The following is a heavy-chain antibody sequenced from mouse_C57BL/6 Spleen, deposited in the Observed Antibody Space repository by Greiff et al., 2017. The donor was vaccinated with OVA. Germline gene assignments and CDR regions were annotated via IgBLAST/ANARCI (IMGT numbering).Heavy chain of an antibody. CDR1: GYTFTSYG. Sequence: VQLQESGAELARPGASVKLSCKASGYTFTSYGISWVKQRTGQGLEWIGEIYPRSGNTYYNEKFKGKATLTADKSSSTAYMELRSLTSEDSAVYFCASGTWFAYWGQGTRVTVSA. D-gene: IGHD4-1*01. CDR2: IYPRSGNT. J-gene: IGHJ3*01. CDR3: ASGTWFAY. V-gene: IGHV1-81*01.